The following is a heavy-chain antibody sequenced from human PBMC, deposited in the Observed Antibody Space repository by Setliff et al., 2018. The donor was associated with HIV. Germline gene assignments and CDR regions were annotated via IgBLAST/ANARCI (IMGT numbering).Heavy chain of an antibody. Sequence: SETLSLTCAVYGASFSDYSWSWIRQPPGKGLEWIGEINHSGSTNYNPSLKTRVTISVDTSKNQFSLKLTSVTAADTAVYYCARTTILQESFDLWGQGTMVTVSS. J-gene: IGHJ3*01. CDR1: GASFSDYS. D-gene: IGHD1-1*01. V-gene: IGHV4-34*01. CDR3: ARTTILQESFDL. CDR2: INHSGST.